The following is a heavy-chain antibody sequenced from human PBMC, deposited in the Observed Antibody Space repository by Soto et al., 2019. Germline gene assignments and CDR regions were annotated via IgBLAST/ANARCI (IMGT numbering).Heavy chain of an antibody. J-gene: IGHJ4*02. CDR3: ASWSMLPRSSSPFDY. D-gene: IGHD2-8*01. CDR1: GYTFTGYY. Sequence: ASVKVSCKASGYTFTGYYMHWVRQAPGQGLEWMGWINPNSGGTNYAQKFQGRVTMTRDTSISTAYMELSRLRSDDTAVYYCASWSMLPRSSSPFDYWGQGTLVTVSS. CDR2: INPNSGGT. V-gene: IGHV1-2*02.